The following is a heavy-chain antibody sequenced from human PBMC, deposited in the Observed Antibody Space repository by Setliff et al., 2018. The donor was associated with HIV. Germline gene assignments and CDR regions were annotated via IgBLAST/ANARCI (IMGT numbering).Heavy chain of an antibody. CDR3: ATHGAQ. Sequence: SETLSLTCSVTGGSIINYFWGWIRMPPGKGLEWIGYIYYSGSTDYNPSLKSRVTISIDTSKNQFSLKLSSVTAADTAVYYCATHGAQWGQGTLVTVSS. V-gene: IGHV4-59*08. CDR1: GGSIINYF. J-gene: IGHJ4*02. D-gene: IGHD1-26*01. CDR2: IYYSGST.